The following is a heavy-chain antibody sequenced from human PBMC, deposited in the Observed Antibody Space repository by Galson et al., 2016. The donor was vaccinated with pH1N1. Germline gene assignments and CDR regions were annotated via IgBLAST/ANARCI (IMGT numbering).Heavy chain of an antibody. V-gene: IGHV3-23*01. Sequence: SLRLSCAASVFTFSSYAMSWVRQAPGKGLEWVSSITASGGNTYYADSVKGRFTISRDNSKNTLFLQMNSLRAEDTAVYYCVKRPTAATGPFEYWGQGTLVTVSS. CDR2: ITASGGNT. D-gene: IGHD6-13*01. CDR3: VKRPTAATGPFEY. J-gene: IGHJ4*02. CDR1: VFTFSSYA.